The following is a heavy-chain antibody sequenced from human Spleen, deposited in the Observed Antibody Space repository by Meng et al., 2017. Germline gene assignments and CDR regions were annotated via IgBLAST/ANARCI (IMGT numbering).Heavy chain of an antibody. V-gene: IGHV4-59*02. J-gene: IGHJ4*02. D-gene: IGHD4-11*01. CDR2: IFYSGST. CDR1: GGSVSKAY. CDR3: ARGPTTMAHDFDY. Sequence: SETLSLTCNVSGGSVSKAYWSWIRQSPGKGLEWIGYIFYSGSTKYNPSLKSRVTMSVDTSRNQFSLKLTSVTAADSAVYYCARGPTTMAHDFDYWGQGTLVTVSS.